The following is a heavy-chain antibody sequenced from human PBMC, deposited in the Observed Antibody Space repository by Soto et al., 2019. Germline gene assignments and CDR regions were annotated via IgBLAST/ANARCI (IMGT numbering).Heavy chain of an antibody. CDR2: INLDDSDT. J-gene: IGHJ6*02. CDR1: GDTFSSFW. Sequence: GESLKISCKASGDTFSSFWIAWVRQVPEKGLEWMGTINLDDSDTTYSPSFQGQVTISADKSLNTAYLQWNSLKASDTAIFFCAKSDYFHTSGSLYGLDVWGQGATVTVSS. CDR3: AKSDYFHTSGSLYGLDV. D-gene: IGHD3-22*01. V-gene: IGHV5-51*01.